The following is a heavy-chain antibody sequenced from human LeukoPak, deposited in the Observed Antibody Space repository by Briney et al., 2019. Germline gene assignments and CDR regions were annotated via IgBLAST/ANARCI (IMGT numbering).Heavy chain of an antibody. V-gene: IGHV1-18*01. CDR2: ISAYNGST. D-gene: IGHD2-2*01. CDR1: GYTFTSYG. J-gene: IGHJ4*02. CDR3: ARQDQLLGTFDY. Sequence: GASVKVSCKASGYTFTSYGISWVRQAPGQGLEWMGWISAYNGSTSYAQKLQGRVTMTTDTSTSTAYMELRSLRSDDTAVYYCARQDQLLGTFDYWGQGTLVTVSS.